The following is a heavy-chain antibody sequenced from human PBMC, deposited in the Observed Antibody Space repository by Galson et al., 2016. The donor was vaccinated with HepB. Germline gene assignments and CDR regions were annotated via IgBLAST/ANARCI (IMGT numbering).Heavy chain of an antibody. CDR2: IYHTATT. D-gene: IGHD2-2*01. V-gene: IGHV4-4*02. Sequence: SETLSLTCDVSGASINSSNWWTWVRQAPGKGLEWIGEIYHTATTNDNPSLLRRFTMSIDTSSNHFSLNLNSVTAADTAVYYCARASVIPGARMVFDSWGRGTLVTVSS. J-gene: IGHJ5*01. CDR3: ARASVIPGARMVFDS. CDR1: GASINSSNW.